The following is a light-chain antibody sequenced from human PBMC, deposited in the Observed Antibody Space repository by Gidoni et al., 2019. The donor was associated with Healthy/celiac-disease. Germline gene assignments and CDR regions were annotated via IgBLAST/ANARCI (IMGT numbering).Light chain of an antibody. V-gene: IGKV1-39*01. CDR1: QSISSY. Sequence: DIQMTQSPSSLSASVGDRVTITCRASQSISSYLNWYQKKPGKAPKLLIYAASRLQSGVPSRFSGSGTGTDFTLTISRLQPEDFATYNCQRSYSTVPYTFGQGTKLEIK. CDR2: AAS. CDR3: QRSYSTVPYT. J-gene: IGKJ2*01.